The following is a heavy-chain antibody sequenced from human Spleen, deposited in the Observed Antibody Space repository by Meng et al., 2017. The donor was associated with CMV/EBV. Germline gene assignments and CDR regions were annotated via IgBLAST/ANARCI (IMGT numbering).Heavy chain of an antibody. J-gene: IGHJ5*02. CDR1: SSSYY. Sequence: SSSYYWGWIRQPPGKGLEWSGSIYYSGSTYYNPSLKSRVTISVDTSKNQFSLKLSSVTAADTAVYYCARGHCSSTSCYIRGPYNWFDPWGQGTLVTVSS. D-gene: IGHD2-2*02. V-gene: IGHV4-39*07. CDR3: ARGHCSSTSCYIRGPYNWFDP. CDR2: IYYSGST.